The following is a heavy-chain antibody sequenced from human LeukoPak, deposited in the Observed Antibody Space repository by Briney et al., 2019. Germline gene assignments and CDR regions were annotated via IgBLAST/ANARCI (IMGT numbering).Heavy chain of an antibody. J-gene: IGHJ4*02. CDR3: VGSYYNVFDY. D-gene: IGHD3-10*01. CDR1: GFAFSNYG. CDR2: IWYDGSNK. Sequence: SGGSLRLSCAASGFAFSNYGMHWVRQAPGKGLEWVALIWYDGSNKYYADSVKGRFTISRDNSKNTLYLQMNSLRAEDTAVYYCVGSYYNVFDYWGQGTLVTVSS. V-gene: IGHV3-33*01.